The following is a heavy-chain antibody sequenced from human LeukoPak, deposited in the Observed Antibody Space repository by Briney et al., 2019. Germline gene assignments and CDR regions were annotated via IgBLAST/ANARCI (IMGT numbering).Heavy chain of an antibody. D-gene: IGHD3-22*01. CDR3: ARASYYYDSSGYFDY. J-gene: IGHJ4*02. V-gene: IGHV3-7*04. CDR1: GFTFSSYW. Sequence: GGSLRLSCAASGFTFSSYWMSWVRQAPGKGLEWVANIKQDGSEKYYVDSVKGRFTISRDDAKNSLYLQMNSLRTEDTAVYYCARASYYYDSSGYFDYWGQGTLVTVSS. CDR2: IKQDGSEK.